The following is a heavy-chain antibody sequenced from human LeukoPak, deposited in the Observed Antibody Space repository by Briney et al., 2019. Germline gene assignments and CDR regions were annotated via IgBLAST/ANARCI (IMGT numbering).Heavy chain of an antibody. CDR3: ARPRWDDYGDLYFDY. V-gene: IGHV4-59*08. J-gene: IGHJ4*02. Sequence: SETLSLTCTVSGGSISSYCWSWIRQPPGKGLEWIGYIYCSGSTNYNPSLKSRVTISVDTSKNQFSLKLSSVTAADTAVYYCARPRWDDYGDLYFDYWGQGTLVTVSS. D-gene: IGHD4-17*01. CDR1: GGSISSYC. CDR2: IYCSGST.